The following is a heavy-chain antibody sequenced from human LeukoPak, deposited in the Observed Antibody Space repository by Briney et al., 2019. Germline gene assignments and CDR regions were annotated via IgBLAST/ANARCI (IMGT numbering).Heavy chain of an antibody. CDR1: GGSISSGGYY. V-gene: IGHV4-31*03. J-gene: IGHJ6*02. Sequence: TSETLSLTCTVSGGSISSGGYYWSWIRQHPGKGLEWIGYIHYSGSTYYNPSLKSRVTISVDTSKNQFSLKLSSVTAADTAVYYCARDRSYCSSTSCYADYYYYGMDVWGQGTTVTVSS. D-gene: IGHD2-2*01. CDR3: ARDRSYCSSTSCYADYYYYGMDV. CDR2: IHYSGST.